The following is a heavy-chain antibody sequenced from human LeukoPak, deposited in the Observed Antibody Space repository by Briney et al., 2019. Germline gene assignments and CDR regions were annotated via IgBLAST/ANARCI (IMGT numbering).Heavy chain of an antibody. CDR2: ISSSSSYI. D-gene: IGHD6-13*01. CDR1: GFTFSSYS. V-gene: IGHV3-21*01. J-gene: IGHJ6*03. Sequence: GGSLRLSCAASGFTFSSYSMNWVRQAPGKGLEWVSSISSSSSYIYYADSVKGRFTISRDNAENSLYLQMNSLRAEDTAVYYCASHPNAAAGLYYYYYMDVWGKGTTVTVSS. CDR3: ASHPNAAAGLYYYYYMDV.